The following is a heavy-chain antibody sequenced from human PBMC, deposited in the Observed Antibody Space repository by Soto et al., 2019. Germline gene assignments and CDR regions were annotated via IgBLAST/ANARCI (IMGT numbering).Heavy chain of an antibody. Sequence: CRSLTRKPPGKGLEWIGYIYFSGSTNYNPSLKSRVTISVDTSKNQFSLKLSSVTAADTAFYYCARLYCSGGGCYLDYCGQGTLVTVSS. CDR3: ARLYCSGGGCYLDY. D-gene: IGHD2-15*01. J-gene: IGHJ4*02. V-gene: IGHV4-59*08. CDR1: C. CDR2: IYFSGST.